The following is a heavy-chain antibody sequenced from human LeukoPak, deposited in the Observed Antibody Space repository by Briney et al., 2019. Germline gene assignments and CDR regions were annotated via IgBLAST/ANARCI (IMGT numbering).Heavy chain of an antibody. CDR2: IIPIFGIA. Sequence: SVKVSCKASGGTFSNYAISWVRQAPGQGLEWMGRIIPIFGIANYAQKFQGRVTITADKSTSTAYMELSSLRSEDTAVYYCARGVGATGFDYWGQGTLVTVSS. CDR3: ARGVGATGFDY. V-gene: IGHV1-69*04. CDR1: GGTFSNYA. D-gene: IGHD1-26*01. J-gene: IGHJ4*02.